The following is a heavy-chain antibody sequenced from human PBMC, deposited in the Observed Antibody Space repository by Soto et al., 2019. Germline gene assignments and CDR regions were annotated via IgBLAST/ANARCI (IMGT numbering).Heavy chain of an antibody. V-gene: IGHV3-64*04. CDR2: ISGNGGST. D-gene: IGHD3-22*01. CDR1: GFTFSSYA. CDR3: AKDDYDSSGYYPLPLDV. Sequence: GGSLRLSCAASGFTFSSYAMHWVRQAPGKGLEYVSAISGNGGSTYYADSVKGRFTISRDNSKNTLYLQMNSLRAEDTAVYYCAKDDYDSSGYYPLPLDVWGQGTTVTVSS. J-gene: IGHJ6*02.